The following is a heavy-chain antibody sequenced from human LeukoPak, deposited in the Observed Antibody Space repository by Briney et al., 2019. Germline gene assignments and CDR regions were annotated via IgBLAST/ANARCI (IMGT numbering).Heavy chain of an antibody. CDR3: ARGADGSAYRAFDF. D-gene: IGHD3-10*01. CDR1: GFTFSSYD. Sequence: PGGSLRLSCAASGFTFSSYDMNWVRQAPGKGLEWVSYISTGSGTIYYAASVKGRFTISRDNAKNSLYLQMNGLRDEDTAVYSCARGADGSAYRAFDFWGQGTMVTVSS. V-gene: IGHV3-48*02. J-gene: IGHJ3*01. CDR2: ISTGSGTI.